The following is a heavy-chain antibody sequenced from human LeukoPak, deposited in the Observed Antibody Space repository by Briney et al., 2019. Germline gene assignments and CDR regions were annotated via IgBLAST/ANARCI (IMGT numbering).Heavy chain of an antibody. CDR1: GYTFTSYD. J-gene: IGHJ5*02. V-gene: IGHV1-8*03. CDR3: ARVRYSSSWYTNWFDP. CDR2: MNPNSGNT. D-gene: IGHD6-13*01. Sequence: GASVKVSRKASGYTFTSYDINWVRQATGQGLEWMGWMNPNSGNTGYAQKFQGRVTITRNTSISTAYMELSSLRSEDTAVYYCARVRYSSSWYTNWFDPWGQGTLVTVSS.